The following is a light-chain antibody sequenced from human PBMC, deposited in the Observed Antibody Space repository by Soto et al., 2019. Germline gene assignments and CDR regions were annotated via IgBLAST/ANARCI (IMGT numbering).Light chain of an antibody. J-gene: IGKJ2*01. CDR2: DAS. CDR3: QQRSNWPPKYT. CDR1: QSVSSY. Sequence: EIVLTQSPATLSLSPGERATLSCRASQSVSSYLAWYQQKPGQAPRLLIYDASNRATGIPARFSGSGSGTDFTLTISSRETEDFAVYYCQQRSNWPPKYTFGQGTKLEIK. V-gene: IGKV3-11*01.